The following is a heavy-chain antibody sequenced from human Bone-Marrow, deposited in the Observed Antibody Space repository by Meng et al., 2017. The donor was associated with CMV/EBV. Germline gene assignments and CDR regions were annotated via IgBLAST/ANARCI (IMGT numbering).Heavy chain of an antibody. CDR3: ARGGGGEAAAGSAY. D-gene: IGHD6-13*01. V-gene: IGHV3-23*01. CDR2: ISGSDNSK. J-gene: IGHJ4*02. CDR1: GFTFSTYD. Sequence: GESLKISCAASGFTFSTYDMSWVRQAPGRGVEWVSAISGSDNSKNYADSVKGRFTISRDNSKNKVYLQMNSLRAEDTAVDYCARGGGGEAAAGSAYWGQGNLVNVSS.